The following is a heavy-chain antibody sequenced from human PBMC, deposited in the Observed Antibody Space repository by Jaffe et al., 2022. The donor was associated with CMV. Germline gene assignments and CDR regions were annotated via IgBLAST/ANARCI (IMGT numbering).Heavy chain of an antibody. V-gene: IGHV3-9*01. CDR2: ISWNSGSI. CDR3: AKDTRIAAAGPYYYYYYGMDV. J-gene: IGHJ6*02. D-gene: IGHD6-13*01. Sequence: EVQLVESGGGLVQPGRSLRLSCAASGFTFDDYAMHWVRQAPGKGLEWVSGISWNSGSIGYADSVKGRFTISRDNAKNSLYLQMNSLRAEDTALYYCAKDTRIAAAGPYYYYYYGMDVWGQGTTVTVSS. CDR1: GFTFDDYA.